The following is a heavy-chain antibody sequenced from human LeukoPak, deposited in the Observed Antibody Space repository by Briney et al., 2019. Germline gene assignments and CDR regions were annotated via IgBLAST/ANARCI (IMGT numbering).Heavy chain of an antibody. V-gene: IGHV3-11*01. CDR2: ISSSGSTI. J-gene: IGHJ6*02. CDR1: GFTFSDYY. CDR3: ARSTCSSTSCPYYYYGMDV. D-gene: IGHD2-2*01. Sequence: GGSLRLSCAASGFTFSDYYMSWIRQAPGKGLEWVSYISSSGSTIYYADSVKGRFTISRDNAKNSLYLQMNSLRAEDTAVYYCARSTCSSTSCPYYYYGMDVWGQGTTVTVSS.